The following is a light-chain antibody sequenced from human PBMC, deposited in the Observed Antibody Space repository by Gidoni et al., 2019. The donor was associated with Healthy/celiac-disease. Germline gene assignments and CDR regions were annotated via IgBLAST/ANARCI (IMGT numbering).Light chain of an antibody. J-gene: IGKJ3*01. CDR3: QQSYSTPCT. CDR1: QSISSY. Sequence: DIQMTQSPSSLSASVGARVTITFRASQSISSYLNWYQQKPGKAPKLLIYAASSLQSGVPSRFRGSGSGTDFTLTISSLQAEDFATYYFQQSYSTPCTFXPXTKVDIK. CDR2: AAS. V-gene: IGKV1-39*01.